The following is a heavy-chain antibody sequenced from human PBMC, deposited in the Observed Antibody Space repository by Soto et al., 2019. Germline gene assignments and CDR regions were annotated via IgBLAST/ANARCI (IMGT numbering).Heavy chain of an antibody. V-gene: IGHV4-39*02. Sequence: SETLSLTCTVSGGSISSSSYYWGWIRQPPGKGLEWIGSIYYSGSTYYNPSLKSRVTISVDTSKNQFSLKLSSVTAADTAVYYCAREVVVVAAKFDYWGQGTLVT. J-gene: IGHJ4*02. CDR1: GGSISSSSYY. D-gene: IGHD2-15*01. CDR2: IYYSGST. CDR3: AREVVVVAAKFDY.